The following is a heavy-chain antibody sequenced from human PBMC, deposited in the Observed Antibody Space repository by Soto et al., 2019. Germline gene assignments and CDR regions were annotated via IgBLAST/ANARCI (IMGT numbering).Heavy chain of an antibody. CDR1: GYSFTSYW. J-gene: IGHJ6*02. D-gene: IGHD4-17*01. CDR2: IYPGESDT. V-gene: IGHV5-51*01. CDR3: ASRTVNDYGGNSDYYYGMDV. Sequence: GESLKISCKGSGYSFTSYWIGWVRQMPGKGLEWMGIIYPGESDTRYSPAFQGQVTISADKSISTAYLQWSSLKASDTAMYYCASRTVNDYGGNSDYYYGMDVWVQGTTVTAP.